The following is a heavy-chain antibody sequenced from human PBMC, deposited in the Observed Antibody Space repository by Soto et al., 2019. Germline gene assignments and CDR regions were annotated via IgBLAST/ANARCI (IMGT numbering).Heavy chain of an antibody. V-gene: IGHV4-59*05. J-gene: IGHJ6*03. CDR3: ARHMYCSSTSCYKRYYYYYMDV. D-gene: IGHD2-2*02. Sequence: SETLSLTCTVSGDSISGYYWSWIRQAPGKGLEWIGSIYYSGSTYYNPSLKSRVTISVDTSKSQFSLKLSSVTAADTAVYYCARHMYCSSTSCYKRYYYYYMDVWGKGTTVTVSS. CDR1: GDSISGYY. CDR2: IYYSGST.